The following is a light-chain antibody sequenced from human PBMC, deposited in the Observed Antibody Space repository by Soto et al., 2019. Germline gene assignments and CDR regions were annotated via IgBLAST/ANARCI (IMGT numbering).Light chain of an antibody. Sequence: IQLTQSPSSLYASVGDRVTITCRASQDISSYLAWYQQKVGKAPNLLVYGASTLQSGFPTRFSGSGSGTEFTLTISSLQPEDFATYYCQQSYSTPFTFGPGTKVDI. J-gene: IGKJ3*01. CDR2: GAS. CDR1: QDISSY. V-gene: IGKV1-9*01. CDR3: QQSYSTPFT.